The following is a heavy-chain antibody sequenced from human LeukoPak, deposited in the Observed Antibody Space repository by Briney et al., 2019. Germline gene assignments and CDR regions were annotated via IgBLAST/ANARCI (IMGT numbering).Heavy chain of an antibody. CDR1: GYSISSGYY. V-gene: IGHV4-38-2*02. D-gene: IGHD3-22*01. Sequence: PSETLSLTCTVSGYSISSGYYWGWIRQPPGKGLEWIGSIYHSGSTYYNPSLKSRVTISVDTFKNQFSLKLSSVTAADTAVYYCARDFSYDSSGYYYVDAFDIWGQGTMVTVSS. CDR2: IYHSGST. CDR3: ARDFSYDSSGYYYVDAFDI. J-gene: IGHJ3*02.